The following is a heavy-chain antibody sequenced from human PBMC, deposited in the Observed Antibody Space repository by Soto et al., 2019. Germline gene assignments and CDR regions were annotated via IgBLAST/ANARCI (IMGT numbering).Heavy chain of an antibody. CDR3: ARGMIRDSAYNPPRSDYFDYYGMDV. Sequence: PGGSLRLSCAASGFTFSSYSMNWVRQAPGKGLEWVSSISSSSSYIYYADSVKGRFTISRDKAKNSLYLQMNSLRAEDTAVYYCARGMIRDSAYNPPRSDYFDYYGMDVWGQGTTVTVSS. J-gene: IGHJ6*02. V-gene: IGHV3-21*01. CDR2: ISSSSSYI. CDR1: GFTFSSYS. D-gene: IGHD3-16*01.